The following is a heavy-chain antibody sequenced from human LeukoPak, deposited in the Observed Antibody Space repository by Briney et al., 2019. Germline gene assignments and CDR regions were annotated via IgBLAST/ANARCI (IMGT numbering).Heavy chain of an antibody. V-gene: IGHV4-34*01. CDR3: ARGTPYSIFGVVIAYYFDY. CDR1: GGSFSGYY. Sequence: PSETLPLTCAVYGGSFSGYYWSWIRQPPGKGVEWIGEINHRGSTNYNPSLKRRVTISVDTCKNQFSLKLSSVTAADTAVYYCARGTPYSIFGVVIAYYFDYWGQGTLVTVSS. D-gene: IGHD3-3*01. CDR2: INHRGST. J-gene: IGHJ4*02.